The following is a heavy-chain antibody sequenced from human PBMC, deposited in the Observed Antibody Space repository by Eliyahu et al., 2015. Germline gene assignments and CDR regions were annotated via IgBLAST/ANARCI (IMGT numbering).Heavy chain of an antibody. CDR3: TTGLHYYDSSGYLLNFDY. V-gene: IGHV3-15*01. D-gene: IGHD3-22*01. J-gene: IGHJ4*02. CDR1: GFXFSNAW. CDR2: IKSKTDGGTT. Sequence: EVQLVESGGGLVKPGGSLRLSCAASGFXFSNAWXSWVRQAPGKGLEWAGRIKSKTDGGTTDYAAPVKGRFTISRDDSKNTLYLQMNSLKTEDTAVYYCTTGLHYYDSSGYLLNFDYWGQGTLVTVSS.